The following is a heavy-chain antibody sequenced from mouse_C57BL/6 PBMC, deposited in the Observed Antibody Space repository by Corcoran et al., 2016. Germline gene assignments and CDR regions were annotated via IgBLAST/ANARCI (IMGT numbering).Heavy chain of an antibody. D-gene: IGHD2-5*01. CDR1: GYTCTTYG. V-gene: IGHV9-3*01. J-gene: IGHJ1*03. Sequence: QIQLVQSGPELKKPGETVKISCKASGYTCTTYGMSWVKQAPGKGLKWMGWINTYSGVPTYADDFKGRFAFSLETSASTAYLQINDLKNEDTATYFCARDSNWYFDVWGTGTTVAVSS. CDR3: ARDSNWYFDV. CDR2: INTYSGVP.